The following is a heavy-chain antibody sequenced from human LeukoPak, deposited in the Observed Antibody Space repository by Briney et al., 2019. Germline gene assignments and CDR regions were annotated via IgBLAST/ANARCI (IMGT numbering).Heavy chain of an antibody. J-gene: IGHJ4*02. D-gene: IGHD3-22*01. CDR3: ARAQGYYDSSGYPIYY. Sequence: GGSLRLSCAASGFTFSSYGMHWVRQAPGKGLEWVAVIWYDGSNKYYADSVKGRFTISRDNSKNTLYLQMNSLRAEDTAVYYCARAQGYYDSSGYPIYYWGQGTLVTVSS. V-gene: IGHV3-33*01. CDR2: IWYDGSNK. CDR1: GFTFSSYG.